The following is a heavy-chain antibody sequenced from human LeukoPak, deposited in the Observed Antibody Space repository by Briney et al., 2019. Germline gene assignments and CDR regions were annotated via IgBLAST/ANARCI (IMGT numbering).Heavy chain of an antibody. CDR2: INERGSST. V-gene: IGHV3-74*01. J-gene: IGHJ4*02. CDR1: GFTFSNSW. D-gene: IGHD5-12*01. CDR3: AGGRLVATSKAVAIDY. Sequence: GGSLRLSCAVSGFTFSNSWLHWVRQAPGKGLVWVSRINERGSSTSYADSVKGRLTISRDNAKNTLYLQMNNLRADDTAVYYCAGGRLVATSKAVAIDYWGQGTLVTVSS.